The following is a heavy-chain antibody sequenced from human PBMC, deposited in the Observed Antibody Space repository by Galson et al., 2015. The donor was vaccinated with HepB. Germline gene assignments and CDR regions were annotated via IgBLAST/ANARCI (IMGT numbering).Heavy chain of an antibody. J-gene: IGHJ4*01. CDR2: ISPDNGNR. CDR3: ARGAGGYEHLDY. Sequence: SVKVSCKASGYTFTNYGINWVRQAPGQGLEWMGWISPDNGNRKYEQRFQGRVTMTTDTSTSTAYMELRSLRSDDTAVYYCARGAGGYEHLDYWGHGTLVTVSS. CDR1: GYTFTNYG. D-gene: IGHD3-16*01. V-gene: IGHV1-18*01.